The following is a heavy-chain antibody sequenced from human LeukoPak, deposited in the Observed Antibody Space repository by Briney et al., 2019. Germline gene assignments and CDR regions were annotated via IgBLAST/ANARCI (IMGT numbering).Heavy chain of an antibody. CDR3: AKDLDYVGSNFDY. CDR2: ISGSGGST. CDR1: GFTFSSYA. J-gene: IGHJ4*02. D-gene: IGHD4-17*01. Sequence: GGSLRLSCAASGFTFSSYAMSWVRQASGKGLEWVSAISGSGGSTYYADSVKGRFTISRDNSKNTLYLQMNSLRAEDTAVYYCAKDLDYVGSNFDYWGQGTLVTVSS. V-gene: IGHV3-23*01.